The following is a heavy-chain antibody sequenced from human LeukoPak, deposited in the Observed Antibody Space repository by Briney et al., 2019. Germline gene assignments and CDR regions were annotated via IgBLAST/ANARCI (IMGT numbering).Heavy chain of an antibody. Sequence: GGSLRLSCAASGFTFSSYSMNWVRQAPGKGLEGVSYISSSSSTIYYADSVKGRFTISRDNAKNSLYLQMNSLRAEDTAVYYCARGRSSSWPYNWFDPWGQGTLVTVSS. J-gene: IGHJ5*02. CDR3: ARGRSSSWPYNWFDP. CDR2: ISSSSSTI. V-gene: IGHV3-48*01. D-gene: IGHD6-13*01. CDR1: GFTFSSYS.